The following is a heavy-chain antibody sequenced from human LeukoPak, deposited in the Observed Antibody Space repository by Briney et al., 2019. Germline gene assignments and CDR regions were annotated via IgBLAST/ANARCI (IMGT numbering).Heavy chain of an antibody. J-gene: IGHJ5*02. V-gene: IGHV4-30-4*08. Sequence: PSETLSLTCTVSGDSITSGDYYWTWIRQPPGKGLEWVAYMHYSGNTYYNSSLKSRLTISVDTSRNQFSLKLSFVTAADTAMYYCARHLSGSSWFDPWGQGTLVTISS. CDR2: MHYSGNT. CDR3: ARHLSGSSWFDP. D-gene: IGHD1-26*01. CDR1: GDSITSGDYY.